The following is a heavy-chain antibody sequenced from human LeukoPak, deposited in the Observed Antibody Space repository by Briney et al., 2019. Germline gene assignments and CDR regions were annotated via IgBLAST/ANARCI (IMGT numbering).Heavy chain of an antibody. D-gene: IGHD6-19*01. Sequence: GGSLRLSCAASGFTVSSYYMYWVRQAPGKGLEWVSFIYSGGSTYCADSVKGRFTISRDNSKNTLYLQMNSLRAEDTAVYYCARGSGWDFDYWGQGTLVTVSS. CDR3: ARGSGWDFDY. CDR2: IYSGGST. J-gene: IGHJ4*02. V-gene: IGHV3-66*01. CDR1: GFTVSSYY.